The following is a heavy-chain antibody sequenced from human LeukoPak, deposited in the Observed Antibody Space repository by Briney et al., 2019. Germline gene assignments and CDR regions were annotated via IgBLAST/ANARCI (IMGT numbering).Heavy chain of an antibody. Sequence: SETLSLTCTVSGGSISSYYWSWIRQPAGKGLVWIGRIYTSGSTNHNPSLKSRVTISVDKSKNQLSLKLSSVTAADTAVYYCARDYYDSSGYYGRGGYYYMDVWGKGTTVTVSS. D-gene: IGHD3-22*01. V-gene: IGHV4-4*07. CDR1: GGSISSYY. J-gene: IGHJ6*03. CDR3: ARDYYDSSGYYGRGGYYYMDV. CDR2: IYTSGST.